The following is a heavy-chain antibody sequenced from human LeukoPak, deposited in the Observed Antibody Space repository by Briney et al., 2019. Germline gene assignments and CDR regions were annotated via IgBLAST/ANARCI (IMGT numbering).Heavy chain of an antibody. CDR3: ARDSMGYSYGWGHSFDY. V-gene: IGHV1-69*13. J-gene: IGHJ4*02. CDR1: GGTFSSYA. Sequence: GASVKVSCKASGGTFSSYAISWVRQAPGQGLEWMGGIIPIFGTANYAQKFQGRVTITADESTSTAYMELSSLRSEDTAVYYCARDSMGYSYGWGHSFDYWGQGTLVTVSS. D-gene: IGHD5-18*01. CDR2: IIPIFGTA.